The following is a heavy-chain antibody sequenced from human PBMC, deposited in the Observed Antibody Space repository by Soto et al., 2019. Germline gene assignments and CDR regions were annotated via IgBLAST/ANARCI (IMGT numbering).Heavy chain of an antibody. D-gene: IGHD2-15*01. J-gene: IGHJ4*02. V-gene: IGHV1-18*04. CDR3: ARDLRKYCSGGSCYSGDY. CDR1: GYTFTSYG. Sequence: QVQLVQSGAEVKKPGASVKVSCKASGYTFTSYGISWVRQAPGQGLEWMGWISAYNGNTNYARKLQGRVTITTDTSTSTAYMELRSLRSDDTAVYYCARDLRKYCSGGSCYSGDYWGQGTLVTVSS. CDR2: ISAYNGNT.